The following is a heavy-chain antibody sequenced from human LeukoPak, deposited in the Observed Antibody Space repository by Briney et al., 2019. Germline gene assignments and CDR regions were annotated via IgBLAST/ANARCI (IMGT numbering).Heavy chain of an antibody. V-gene: IGHV3-48*01. CDR3: ARVGGWLQFSHFDY. Sequence: QTWGSLRLSCEASGFTFSSYSMNWVRQAPGKGLEWVSYISSSSNSINYADSVKGRFHINRENAKNSLYLKMTSLRAEDTAVSHCARVGGWLQFSHFDYWGQGTLVTVSS. CDR2: ISSSSNSI. CDR1: GFTFSSYS. D-gene: IGHD5-24*01. J-gene: IGHJ4*02.